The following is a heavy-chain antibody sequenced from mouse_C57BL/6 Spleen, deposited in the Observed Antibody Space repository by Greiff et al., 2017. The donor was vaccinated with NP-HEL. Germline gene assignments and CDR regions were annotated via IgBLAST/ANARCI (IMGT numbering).Heavy chain of an antibody. D-gene: IGHD4-1*01. Sequence: EVKLVESGGGLVKPGGSLKLSCAASGFTFSSYAMSWVRQTPEKRLEWVATISDGGSYTYYPDNVKGRFTISRDNAKNNLYLQMSHLKSEDTAMYYCARDGLTGKGYFDYWGQGTTLTVSS. CDR2: ISDGGSYT. V-gene: IGHV5-4*01. CDR1: GFTFSSYA. J-gene: IGHJ2*01. CDR3: ARDGLTGKGYFDY.